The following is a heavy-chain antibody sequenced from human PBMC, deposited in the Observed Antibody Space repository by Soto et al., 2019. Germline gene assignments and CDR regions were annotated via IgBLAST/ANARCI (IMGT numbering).Heavy chain of an antibody. CDR1: RGTFTNYA. Sequence: QVYLVQSGAEVKKPGSSVKVSCKALRGTFTNYAFSWVRQAPGQGLEWMGGIMPFFGSGNDAQNFQGRINITADESTSSVYLELTSLRSEDTAVYYCARDRAGYYSHFVYWGQGTLVTVSS. D-gene: IGHD3-22*01. J-gene: IGHJ4*02. CDR3: ARDRAGYYSHFVY. CDR2: IMPFFGSG. V-gene: IGHV1-69*01.